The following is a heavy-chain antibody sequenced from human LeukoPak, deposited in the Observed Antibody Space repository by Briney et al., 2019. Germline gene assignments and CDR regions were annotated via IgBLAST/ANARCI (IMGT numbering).Heavy chain of an antibody. Sequence: SETLSLTCTVSGGSISSSSYYGGWIRQPPGKGLEWIGSVYYSGSTYYNPSLKSRVAISVDTSKNQFSLKLSSLTAADTAVYYCASMGKDSSSWYRFDYYYGMDVWGQGTTVTVSS. J-gene: IGHJ6*02. CDR1: GGSISSSSYY. CDR2: VYYSGST. CDR3: ASMGKDSSSWYRFDYYYGMDV. V-gene: IGHV4-39*01. D-gene: IGHD6-13*01.